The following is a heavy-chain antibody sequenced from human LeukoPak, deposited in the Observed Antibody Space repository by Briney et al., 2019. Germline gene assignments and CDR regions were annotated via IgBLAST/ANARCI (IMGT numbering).Heavy chain of an antibody. Sequence: TLSLTCTVSDGSISSGSYYWSWIRQPAGKGLEWIGRIYTSGSTNYNPSLKSRVTISVDTSKNQFSLKLSSVTAADTAVYYCARRERVVDYSNYAGDYWGQGTLVTVSS. V-gene: IGHV4-61*02. D-gene: IGHD4-11*01. CDR3: ARRERVVDYSNYAGDY. CDR1: DGSISSGSYY. J-gene: IGHJ4*02. CDR2: IYTSGST.